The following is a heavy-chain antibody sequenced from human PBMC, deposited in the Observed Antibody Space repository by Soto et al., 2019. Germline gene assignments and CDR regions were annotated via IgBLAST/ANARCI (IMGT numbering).Heavy chain of an antibody. D-gene: IGHD2-15*01. CDR1: GYTFTSYA. CDR3: ARGGRRVHQLLNIVVVVAATLRNAFDI. CDR2: INAGNGNT. J-gene: IGHJ3*02. Sequence: ATVKVSCKASGYTFTSYAMHWVRQAPGQRLEWMGWINAGNGNTKYSQKFQGRVTITRDTSASTAYMELSSLRSEDTAVYYCARGGRRVHQLLNIVVVVAATLRNAFDIWGQGTMVTVSS. V-gene: IGHV1-3*01.